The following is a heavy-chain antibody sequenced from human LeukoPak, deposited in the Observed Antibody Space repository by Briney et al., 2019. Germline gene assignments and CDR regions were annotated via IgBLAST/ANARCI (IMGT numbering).Heavy chain of an antibody. CDR2: ISSSGSTI. Sequence: GGSLRLSCAASGFTFSDYYMSWIRQAPGKGLEWVSYISSSGSTIYYADSVKGRFTISRDNAKNSLYLQMNSLRAEDTAVYYCARVEHAYCGGDCYYYYYYYGMDVWGQGTTVTVSS. D-gene: IGHD2-21*02. V-gene: IGHV3-11*01. CDR3: ARVEHAYCGGDCYYYYYYYGMDV. J-gene: IGHJ6*02. CDR1: GFTFSDYY.